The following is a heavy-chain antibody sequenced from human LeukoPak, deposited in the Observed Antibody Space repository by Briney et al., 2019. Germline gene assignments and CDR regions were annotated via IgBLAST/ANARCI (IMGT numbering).Heavy chain of an antibody. CDR1: GFTFTAYT. J-gene: IGHJ6*03. CDR3: AKDRVGGYDWGYYYYYMDV. D-gene: IGHD5-12*01. Sequence: GGSLRLSCAASGFTFTAYTINWVRQAPGKGLEWVSYISGSTTDIYYADSVKGRFTISRDNSKNTLYLQMNSLRAEDTAVYYCAKDRVGGYDWGYYYYYMDVWGKGTTVTISS. CDR2: ISGSTTDI. V-gene: IGHV3-21*01.